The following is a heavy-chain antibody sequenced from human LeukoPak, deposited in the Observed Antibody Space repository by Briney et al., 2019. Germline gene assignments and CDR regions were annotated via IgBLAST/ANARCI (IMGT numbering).Heavy chain of an antibody. CDR2: IYYSGST. CDR1: GGSISSSSYY. CDR3: ARARATVTTVGY. D-gene: IGHD4-17*01. V-gene: IGHV4-39*07. J-gene: IGHJ4*02. Sequence: SETLSLTCTGSGGSISSSSYYWGWMRQPPGKGLEWIGSIYYSGSTYYNPSLKSRVTISVDTSKNQFSLKLSSVTAADTAVYYCARARATVTTVGYWGQGTLVTVSS.